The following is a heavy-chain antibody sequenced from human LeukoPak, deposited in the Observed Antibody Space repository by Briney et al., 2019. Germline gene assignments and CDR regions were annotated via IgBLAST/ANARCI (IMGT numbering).Heavy chain of an antibody. V-gene: IGHV3-11*04. CDR3: ARGGTNYDFWSGSVDY. CDR2: ISSSGSTI. Sequence: EGSLRLSCAASGFTFSDYYMSRIRQAPGKGLEWVSYISSSGSTIYYADSVKGRFTISRDNAKNSLYLQMNSLRAEDTAVYYCARGGTNYDFWSGSVDYWGQGTLVTVSS. J-gene: IGHJ4*02. CDR1: GFTFSDYY. D-gene: IGHD3-3*01.